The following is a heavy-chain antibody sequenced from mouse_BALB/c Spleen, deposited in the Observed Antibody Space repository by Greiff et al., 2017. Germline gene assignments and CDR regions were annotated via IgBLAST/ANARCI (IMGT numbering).Heavy chain of an antibody. CDR3: LYYGSSYYAMDY. V-gene: IGHV5-12-2*01. J-gene: IGHJ4*01. CDR1: GFTFSSYT. CDR2: ISNGGGST. D-gene: IGHD1-1*01. Sequence: EVNVVESGGGLVQPGGSLKLSCAASGFTFSSYTMSWVRQTPEKRLEWVAYISNGGGSTYYPDTVKGRFTISRDNAKNTLYLQMSSLKSEDTAMYYCLYYGSSYYAMDYWGQGTSVTVSS.